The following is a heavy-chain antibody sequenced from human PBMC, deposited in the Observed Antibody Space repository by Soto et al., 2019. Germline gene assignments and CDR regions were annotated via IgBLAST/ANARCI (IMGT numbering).Heavy chain of an antibody. CDR3: ARQGSGSTFWFDP. CDR2: IHYSGSV. Sequence: QVQLQQSGPGPVKPSETLSLNCSVSGGSVRGSFYYWAWIRQTPGKGPEWIGSIHYSGSVNYNPSANSRVTISIDTSTNQFSLKLKSVTAADTAIYYCARQGSGSTFWFDPWGQGIQVIVSS. CDR1: GGSVRGSFYY. J-gene: IGHJ5*02. D-gene: IGHD1-26*01. V-gene: IGHV4-39*01.